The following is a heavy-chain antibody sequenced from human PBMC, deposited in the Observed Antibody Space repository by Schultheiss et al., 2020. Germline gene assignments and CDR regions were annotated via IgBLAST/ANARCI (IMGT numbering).Heavy chain of an antibody. CDR3: AASRRGNLGY. J-gene: IGHJ4*02. CDR2: IYSGGST. Sequence: GESLKISCAASGFTVSSNYMSWVRQAPGKGLEWVSVIYSGGSTYYADSVKGRFTISRDNSKNTLYLQMNSLRAEDTAVYYCAASRRGNLGYWGQGTLVTVSS. CDR1: GFTVSSNY. D-gene: IGHD1-14*01. V-gene: IGHV3-53*01.